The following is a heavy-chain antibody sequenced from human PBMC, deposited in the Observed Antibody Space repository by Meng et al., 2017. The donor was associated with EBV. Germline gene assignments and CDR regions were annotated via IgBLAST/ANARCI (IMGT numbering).Heavy chain of an antibody. J-gene: IGHJ4*02. V-gene: IGHV2-5*02. CDR1: GFSLSTRGVG. Sequence: QITLKGSGPSLVKPNQTLTLTCTFSGFSLSTRGVGVGWIRQPPGKALEWLALIYWDDDKRYSPSLKSRLTITKDTSKNQVVLTMTNMDPVDAATYYCAHIIAARPFDYWGQGTLVTSPQ. CDR2: IYWDDDK. CDR3: AHIIAARPFDY. D-gene: IGHD6-6*01.